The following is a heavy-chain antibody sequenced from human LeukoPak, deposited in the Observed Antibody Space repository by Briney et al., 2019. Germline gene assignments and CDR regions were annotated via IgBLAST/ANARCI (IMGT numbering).Heavy chain of an antibody. J-gene: IGHJ5*02. Sequence: ASVKVSCKASGYTFTAYYIHWVRQAPGQEPEWMGWINPNSGGTKYAQKFQGRVTMTRDTSISTAYMDLRWLTSDDTATYYCAKQHEAWFGPWGQGTLVTVSS. CDR2: INPNSGGT. CDR1: GYTFTAYY. V-gene: IGHV1-2*02. CDR3: AKQHEAWFGP. D-gene: IGHD1/OR15-1a*01.